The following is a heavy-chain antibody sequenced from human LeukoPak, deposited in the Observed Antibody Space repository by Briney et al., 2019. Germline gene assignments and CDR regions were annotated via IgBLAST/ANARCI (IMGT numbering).Heavy chain of an antibody. V-gene: IGHV3-15*01. J-gene: IGHJ4*02. CDR2: SKTDGGTT. D-gene: IGHD5-12*01. CDR1: GFTFSNAW. Sequence: GGSLRLSCAASGFTFSNAWMKSKTDGGTTDYAAPVKGRFTISRDDSKNTLYLQMNSLKTEDTAVYYCTTGWGGSINYYFDYWGQGTLVTVSS. CDR3: TTGWGGSINYYFDY.